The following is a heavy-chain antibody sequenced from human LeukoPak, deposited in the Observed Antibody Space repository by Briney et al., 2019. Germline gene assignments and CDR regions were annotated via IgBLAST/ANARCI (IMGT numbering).Heavy chain of an antibody. CDR2: LYSGGST. D-gene: IGHD6-19*01. CDR3: ARDQTVAGPTTFDY. Sequence: GGSLRLSCAASGFTVSGNYMSWVRQAPGKGLEWVSVLYSGGSTYFADSVKGRFTISTDNSKNTLYLQMNSLRAEDTAVYYCARDQTVAGPTTFDYWGQGTLVTVSS. CDR1: GFTVSGNY. V-gene: IGHV3-66*01. J-gene: IGHJ4*02.